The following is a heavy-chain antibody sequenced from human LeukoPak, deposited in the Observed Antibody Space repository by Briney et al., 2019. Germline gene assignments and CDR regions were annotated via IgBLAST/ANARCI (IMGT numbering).Heavy chain of an antibody. CDR1: GFAFSDYW. CDR3: LAGYYYYYMDV. Sequence: GVSLRLSCAASGFAFSDYWVHWVRQAPGKGLVWVARINTHGSSTNYADSVKGRFTISRDNAKNTLYLQMTSLSAEDTAVYYALAGYYYYYMDVWGKGTTVTVSS. D-gene: IGHD6-13*01. CDR2: INTHGSST. J-gene: IGHJ6*03. V-gene: IGHV3-74*01.